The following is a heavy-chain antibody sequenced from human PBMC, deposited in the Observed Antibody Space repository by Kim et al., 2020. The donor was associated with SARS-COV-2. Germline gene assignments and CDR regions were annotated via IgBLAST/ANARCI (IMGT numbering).Heavy chain of an antibody. CDR1: GGSISSSSYY. CDR2: IYYSGST. CDR3: ARQSAVLRYFDWLLSNFYY. D-gene: IGHD3-9*01. J-gene: IGHJ4*02. V-gene: IGHV4-39*01. Sequence: SETLSLTCTVSGGSISSSSYYWGWIRQPPGKGLEWIGSIYYSGSTYYNPSLKSRVTISVDTSKNQFSLKLSSVTAADTAVYYCARQSAVLRYFDWLLSNFYYWGQGALVPVSS.